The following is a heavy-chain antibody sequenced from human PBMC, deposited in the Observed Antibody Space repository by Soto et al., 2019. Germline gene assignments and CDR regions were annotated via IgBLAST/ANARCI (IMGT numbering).Heavy chain of an antibody. V-gene: IGHV3-74*01. Sequence: GGSLRLSCAASGFTFSSYWMHWVRQAPGKGLVWVSRVKSDGSTTDYADSVKGRFTISRDNAKNTLYLQMDSLRAEDTAVYYCARVSCTNSVCYSMGAFDIWGQGTMVTVSS. CDR3: ARVSCTNSVCYSMGAFDI. CDR1: GFTFSSYW. CDR2: VKSDGSTT. D-gene: IGHD2-8*01. J-gene: IGHJ3*02.